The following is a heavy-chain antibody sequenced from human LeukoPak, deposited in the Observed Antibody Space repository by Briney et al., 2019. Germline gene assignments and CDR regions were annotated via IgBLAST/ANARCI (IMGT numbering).Heavy chain of an antibody. Sequence: GGSLRLSCAASGFTFSRYTMDWVRQAPGKGLEWVSNISSSSSSMYYADSVKGQFTISRDNAKNSLYLQMNSLRDEDTAVYYCARDRGSGPYYYFYAMDVWGQGTTVTVSS. CDR2: ISSSSSSM. CDR3: ARDRGSGPYYYFYAMDV. CDR1: GFTFSRYT. V-gene: IGHV3-48*02. J-gene: IGHJ6*02. D-gene: IGHD1-14*01.